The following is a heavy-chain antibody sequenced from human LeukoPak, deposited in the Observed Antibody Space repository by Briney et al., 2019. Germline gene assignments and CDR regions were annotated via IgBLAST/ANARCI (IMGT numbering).Heavy chain of an antibody. Sequence: ASVKVSRKASGYTFTGYYMHWVRQAPGQGLEWMGWINPNSGGTNYAQKFQGRVTMTRDTSISTAYMELSRLRSDDTAVYYCARESLRWHYYYYGMDVWGQGTTVTVSS. CDR1: GYTFTGYY. CDR3: ARESLRWHYYYYGMDV. D-gene: IGHD4-23*01. J-gene: IGHJ6*02. V-gene: IGHV1-2*02. CDR2: INPNSGGT.